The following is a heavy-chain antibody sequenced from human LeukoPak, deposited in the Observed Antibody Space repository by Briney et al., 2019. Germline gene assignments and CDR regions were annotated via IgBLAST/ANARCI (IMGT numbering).Heavy chain of an antibody. J-gene: IGHJ4*02. CDR3: AGDNQEDLDH. CDR1: GYTFTNYG. Sequence: ASVKVSCKASGYTFTNYGISWVRQAPGQGLEWMGWISAYNGDTDYAQKLQGRVTMTTDTSTSTAYMELRSLSSDDTAVYYCAGDNQEDLDHWGQGTLVTVSS. V-gene: IGHV1-18*01. CDR2: ISAYNGDT. D-gene: IGHD1-14*01.